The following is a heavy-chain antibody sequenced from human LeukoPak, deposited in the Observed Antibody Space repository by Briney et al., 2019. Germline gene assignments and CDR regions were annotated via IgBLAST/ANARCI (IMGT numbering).Heavy chain of an antibody. D-gene: IGHD1-14*01. V-gene: IGHV4-34*01. Sequence: SETLSLTCAVYGGSFSGYYWSWIRQPPGKGLEWIGEINHSGSTNYNPSLKSRVTISVDTSKNQFSLKLSSVTAADTAVYYCARGPRHHFNYWGQGTPVTVSS. CDR3: ARGPRHHFNY. CDR2: INHSGST. CDR1: GGSFSGYY. J-gene: IGHJ4*02.